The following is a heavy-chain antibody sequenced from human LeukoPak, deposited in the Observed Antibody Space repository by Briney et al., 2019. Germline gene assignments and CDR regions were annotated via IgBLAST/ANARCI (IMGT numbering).Heavy chain of an antibody. CDR2: ISSSSGSI. D-gene: IGHD6-19*01. J-gene: IGHJ6*04. Sequence: GGSLRLSCAASGFTFSSYSMSWVRQAPGKGLEWVSYISSSSGSIYYADSVKGRFTISRDNAKNSLYLQMNSLRAEDTAGYYCARDGDVYSRGWYGKEGMDVWGEGTTVTVSS. V-gene: IGHV3-48*01. CDR3: ARDGDVYSRGWYGKEGMDV. CDR1: GFTFSSYS.